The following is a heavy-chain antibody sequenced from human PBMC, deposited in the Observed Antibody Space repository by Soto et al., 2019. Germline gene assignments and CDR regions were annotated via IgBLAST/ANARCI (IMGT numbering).Heavy chain of an antibody. CDR2: INPRDSYV. Sequence: GESLKISCKGFDYTFASYWIGWVRQMPGKGLEWMGGINPRDSYVKYSPPFEGRVTISADKSINTAFLQWRSLKASDTAMYYSARGAVKPYYHGMDVWGQGTTVTVSS. D-gene: IGHD6-19*01. V-gene: IGHV5-10-1*04. CDR3: ARGAVKPYYHGMDV. CDR1: DYTFASYW. J-gene: IGHJ6*02.